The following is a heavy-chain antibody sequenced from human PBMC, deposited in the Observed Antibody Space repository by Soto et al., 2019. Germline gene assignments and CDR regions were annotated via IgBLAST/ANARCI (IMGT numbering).Heavy chain of an antibody. CDR2: ISSSSSYI. D-gene: IGHD3-10*01. CDR3: ARDSISYYGSGSFPFDY. V-gene: IGHV3-21*01. J-gene: IGHJ4*02. CDR1: GFTFSSYS. Sequence: GGSLRLSCAASGFTFSSYSMNWVRQAPGKGLEWVSSISSSSSYIHYADSVKGRFTISRDNAKNSLYLQMNSLRAEDTAVYYCARDSISYYGSGSFPFDYWGQGTLVTVSS.